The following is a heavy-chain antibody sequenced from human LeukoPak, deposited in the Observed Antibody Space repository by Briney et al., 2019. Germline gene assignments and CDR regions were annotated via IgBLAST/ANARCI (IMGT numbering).Heavy chain of an antibody. CDR1: GYTFTSYG. V-gene: IGHV1-18*01. J-gene: IGHJ4*02. CDR2: ISAYNGNT. CDR3: ARGDDCSSTSCYTPADY. Sequence: ASVKVSCKASGYTFTSYGISWVRQAPGQGLEWMGWISAYNGNTNYAQKLQGRVTMTTDTSTSTAYMELRSLRSDDTAVYYCARGDDCSSTSCYTPADYWGQGTLVTVSS. D-gene: IGHD2-2*02.